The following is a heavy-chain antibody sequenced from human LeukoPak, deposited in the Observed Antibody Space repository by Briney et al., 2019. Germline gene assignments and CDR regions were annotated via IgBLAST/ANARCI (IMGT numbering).Heavy chain of an antibody. CDR1: GGSISSGSYY. CDR3: ARTTRGSLLWFGLHMDV. D-gene: IGHD3-10*01. CDR2: INYSGST. J-gene: IGHJ6*03. Sequence: SETLSLTCTASGGSISSGSYYWDWIRQPPGKGLEWIGSINYSGSTYYNPSLKSRVTVSVDTSKNQFSLKLSSVTAADTAMYYCARTTRGSLLWFGLHMDVWGKGTTVTVSS. V-gene: IGHV4-39*01.